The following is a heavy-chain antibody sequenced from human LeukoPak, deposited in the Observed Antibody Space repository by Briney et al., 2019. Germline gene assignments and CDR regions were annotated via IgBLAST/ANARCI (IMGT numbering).Heavy chain of an antibody. D-gene: IGHD4-17*01. CDR1: AASFSSHY. CDR3: ARDLVTVTKGFDI. Sequence: SETLSLTCAVSAASFSSHYWTWIRQSPGKGLEWIGYTSYIGSTNYNPSLKSRVTISIDTSRNQFSLKLRSVTAADTAVYYCARDLVTVTKGFDIWGQGTMVSVCS. V-gene: IGHV4-59*11. J-gene: IGHJ3*02. CDR2: TSYIGST.